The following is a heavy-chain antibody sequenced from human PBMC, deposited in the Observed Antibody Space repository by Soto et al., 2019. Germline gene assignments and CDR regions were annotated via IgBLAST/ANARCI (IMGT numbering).Heavy chain of an antibody. J-gene: IGHJ4*02. D-gene: IGHD2-15*01. Sequence: EVQLLESGGGLVQPGGSLRLSCAASGFTFSSYVMSWVRQAPGKGLEWASAVSGGGGSTYYVDSVKGRFTISRDNSKNTLYLQMHSLRADDTAVYYCAKAPSTDFCSGGSCYSDYWGQGTLVTVSS. CDR2: VSGGGGST. CDR3: AKAPSTDFCSGGSCYSDY. V-gene: IGHV3-23*01. CDR1: GFTFSSYV.